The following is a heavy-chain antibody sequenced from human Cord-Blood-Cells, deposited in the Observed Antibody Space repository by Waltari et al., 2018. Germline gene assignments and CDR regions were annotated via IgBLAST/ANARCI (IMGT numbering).Heavy chain of an antibody. D-gene: IGHD3-16*01. CDR2: INPNSGGK. Sequence: QVQLVQSGAEVKKPGASVKVSCKASGYTLLGHYMHWVRQAPGQGLEWRGWINPNSGGKNYAKKFQGRGTMTRDTSISTAYMELSRLRSDDTAVYYWAREPGGKGGDYWGQGTLVTVSS. CDR3: AREPGGKGGDY. J-gene: IGHJ4*02. CDR1: GYTLLGHY. V-gene: IGHV1-2*02.